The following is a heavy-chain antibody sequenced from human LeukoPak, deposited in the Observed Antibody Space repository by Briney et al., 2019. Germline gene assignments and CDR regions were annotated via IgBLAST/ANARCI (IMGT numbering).Heavy chain of an antibody. J-gene: IGHJ4*02. Sequence: GGSLRHSCAASGFTVSSNYMSWVRQAPGKGLEWVSVIYSGGSTYYVDSVKGRFTISRDNSKNTLYLQMNSLRAEDTAVYYCARGELDTAMATYLDYWGQGTLVTVSS. V-gene: IGHV3-53*01. D-gene: IGHD5-18*01. CDR1: GFTVSSNY. CDR2: IYSGGST. CDR3: ARGELDTAMATYLDY.